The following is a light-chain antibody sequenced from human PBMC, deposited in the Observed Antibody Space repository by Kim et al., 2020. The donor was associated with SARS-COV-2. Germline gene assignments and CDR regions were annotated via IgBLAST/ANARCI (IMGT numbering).Light chain of an antibody. CDR1: SSNYGNNV. CDR2: DNN. CDR3: GTWDSSLSAV. Sequence: PEQKTTISCYGSSSNYGNNVVSWYQQLPGTAPKLLIYDNNKRPSVIPDRFSGSKSGTSATLGITGLQTGDEADYYCGTWDSSLSAVFGGGTKLTVL. J-gene: IGLJ3*02. V-gene: IGLV1-51*01.